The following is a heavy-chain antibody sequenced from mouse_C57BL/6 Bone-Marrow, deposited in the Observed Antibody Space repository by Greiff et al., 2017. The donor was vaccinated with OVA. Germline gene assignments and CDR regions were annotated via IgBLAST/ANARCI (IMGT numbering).Heavy chain of an antibody. CDR2: IGPTSGGR. V-gene: IGHV1-72*01. Sequence: QVQLLQPGADLVKPGASVKLSCKASGYTFTSYWLHWVQQRPGRGLEWIGWIGPTSGGRQYNETFKGKAILTVDKPSSAADMQISSLTFEDSAVYYSARYEWNGNLFDYWGKGTTLSGSS. CDR1: GYTFTSYW. CDR3: ARYEWNGNLFDY. J-gene: IGHJ2*01. D-gene: IGHD2-1*01.